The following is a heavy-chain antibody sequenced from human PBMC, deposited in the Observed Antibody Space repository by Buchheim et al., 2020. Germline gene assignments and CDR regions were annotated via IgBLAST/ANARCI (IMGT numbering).Heavy chain of an antibody. CDR1: GGSISSSSYY. Sequence: QVQLQESCPGLVKPSETLSLTCTVSGGSISSSSYYWGWIRQPPGKGLEWIGSIYYSGSTYYNPSLKSRVTISVDTSKNQFSLKLSSVTAADTAVYYCESRGRYFDPNWFDPWGQGTL. CDR2: IYYSGST. CDR3: ESRGRYFDPNWFDP. J-gene: IGHJ5*02. D-gene: IGHD3-9*01. V-gene: IGHV4-39*01.